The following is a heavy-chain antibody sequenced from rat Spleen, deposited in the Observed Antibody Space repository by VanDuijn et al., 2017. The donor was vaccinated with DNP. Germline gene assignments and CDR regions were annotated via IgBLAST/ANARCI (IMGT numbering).Heavy chain of an antibody. CDR3: ARYEAGPHY. V-gene: IGHV5-7*01. CDR2: ITNSGSRT. D-gene: IGHD1-12*01. Sequence: EVQLVESGGGLVQPGRSLKLSCAASGFTFSDYYMAWVRQAPKKGLEWVATITNSGSRTFYSDPVSGRFTVSRDNAENTQYLQMDSLRSEDTATYYCARYEAGPHYWGQGVMVTVSS. CDR1: GFTFSDYY. J-gene: IGHJ2*01.